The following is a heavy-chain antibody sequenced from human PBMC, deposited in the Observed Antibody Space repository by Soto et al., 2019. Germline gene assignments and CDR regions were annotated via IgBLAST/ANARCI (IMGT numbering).Heavy chain of an antibody. Sequence: ASVKVSCKASGYTFTTYHIHCVRQAPGQGLEWMGIINPNGGSTNYVQKFQGRVTMTSDTSTSTVYMELSSLRSEDTAVYYCAREGPYYYDSSGSLDVWGQGTTVTVSS. J-gene: IGHJ6*02. CDR1: GYTFTTYH. D-gene: IGHD3-22*01. CDR2: INPNGGST. V-gene: IGHV1-46*01. CDR3: AREGPYYYDSSGSLDV.